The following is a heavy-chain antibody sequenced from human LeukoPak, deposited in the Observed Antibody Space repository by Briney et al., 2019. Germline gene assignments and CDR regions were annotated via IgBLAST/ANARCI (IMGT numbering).Heavy chain of an antibody. V-gene: IGHV4-39*01. Sequence: PGGSLRLSCAASGFTFSSYSMNWVRQAPGKGLEWIGSIYYSGSTYYNPSLKSRVTISVDTSKNQFSLKLSSVTAADTAVYYCARRTWIQLWYFDYWGQGTLVTVSS. J-gene: IGHJ4*02. CDR3: ARRTWIQLWYFDY. CDR1: GFTFSSYSMN. CDR2: IYYSGST. D-gene: IGHD5-18*01.